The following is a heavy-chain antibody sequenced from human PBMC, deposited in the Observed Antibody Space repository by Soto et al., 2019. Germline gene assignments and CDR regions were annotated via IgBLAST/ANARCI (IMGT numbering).Heavy chain of an antibody. CDR2: IWYDGSNK. V-gene: IGHV3-33*01. CDR1: GFTFSSYG. D-gene: IGHD6-19*01. Sequence: QVQLVESGGGVVQPGRSLRLSCAASGFTFSSYGMHWVRQAPGKGLEWVAVIWYDGSNKYYADSVKGRFTISRDNSKNTLYLQMNSLRAEDTAVYYCAIEGGYSSGWYDYWGQGTLVTVSS. J-gene: IGHJ4*02. CDR3: AIEGGYSSGWYDY.